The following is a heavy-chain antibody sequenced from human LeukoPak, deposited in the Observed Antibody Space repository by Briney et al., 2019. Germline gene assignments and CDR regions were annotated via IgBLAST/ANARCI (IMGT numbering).Heavy chain of an antibody. Sequence: SETLSLTCTVSGGSISSGDYYWSWIRQPPGKGLEWIGYIYYSGSTYYNPSLKSRVTISVDTSKNQFSLKLSSVTAADTAVYYCARSHRGNQYQGGLEVDYWGQGTLVTVSS. J-gene: IGHJ4*02. CDR2: IYYSGST. D-gene: IGHD2-2*01. CDR3: ARSHRGNQYQGGLEVDY. V-gene: IGHV4-30-4*01. CDR1: GGSISSGDYY.